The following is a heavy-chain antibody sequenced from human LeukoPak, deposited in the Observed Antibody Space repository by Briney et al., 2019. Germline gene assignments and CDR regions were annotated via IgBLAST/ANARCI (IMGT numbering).Heavy chain of an antibody. J-gene: IGHJ4*02. V-gene: IGHV3-7*03. CDR2: IKGDGSQK. CDR1: GFSFSDHW. CDR3: ARNRGWLQFDY. D-gene: IGHD5-12*01. Sequence: GGSLRLSCAASGFSFSDHWLDWVRQAPGKGLEWVAHIKGDGSQKYYVDSVKGRFTISRDNAKTSLYLQMDSLRAEDSAVYYCARNRGWLQFDYWGQGTLVTVSS.